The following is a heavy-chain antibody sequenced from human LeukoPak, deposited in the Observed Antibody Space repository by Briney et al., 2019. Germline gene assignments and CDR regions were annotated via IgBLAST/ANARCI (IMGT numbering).Heavy chain of an antibody. J-gene: IGHJ3*02. CDR3: ARVDFADAFDI. CDR2: IYHSGST. CDR1: GYSISSGYY. Sequence: SETLSLTRAVSGYSISSGYYWGWIRQPPGKGLEWIGSIYHSGSTYYNPSLKSRVTISVDTSKNQFSLKLSSVTAADTAVYYCARVDFADAFDIWGQGTMVTVSS. V-gene: IGHV4-38-2*01.